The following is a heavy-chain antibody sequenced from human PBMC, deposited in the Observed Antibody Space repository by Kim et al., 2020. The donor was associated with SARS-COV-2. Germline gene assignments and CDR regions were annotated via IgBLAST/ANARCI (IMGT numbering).Heavy chain of an antibody. V-gene: IGHV1-24*01. J-gene: IGHJ4*02. CDR3: ATEGYGLNY. Sequence: GETIYAQKFQGRVTMTEDTSTDTAYMELSSLRSEDTAVYYCATEGYGLNYWGQGTLVTVSS. CDR2: GET. D-gene: IGHD5-18*01.